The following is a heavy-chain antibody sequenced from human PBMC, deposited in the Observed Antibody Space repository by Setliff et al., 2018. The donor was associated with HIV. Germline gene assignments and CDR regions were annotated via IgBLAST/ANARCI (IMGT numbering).Heavy chain of an antibody. CDR2: IYSSGTT. Sequence: NPSETLSLTCTLSGGSFSSYYWSWIRQPAGRGLEWIGRIYSSGTTNYNPSLKSRVTMSVDTSKNQFSLKLTSVTAADTAVYYCARDRHSSGLGSYGPWGPGTLVTVSS. CDR3: ARDRHSSGLGSYGP. D-gene: IGHD3-10*01. CDR1: GGSFSSYY. J-gene: IGHJ5*02. V-gene: IGHV4-4*07.